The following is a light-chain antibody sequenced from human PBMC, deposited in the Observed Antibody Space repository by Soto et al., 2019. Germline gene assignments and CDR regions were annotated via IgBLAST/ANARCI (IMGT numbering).Light chain of an antibody. J-gene: IGLJ2*01. Sequence: QSALTQPASVSGSPGQSITISCTGTSSDVGGYNHVSWYQHHPGKAPKLIISDVSKRPSGVSNRFSGSKSGNTASLTVSGLQAEDDADYYCSSYTSVSTVIFGGGTKGTVL. CDR2: DVS. CDR3: SSYTSVSTVI. CDR1: SSDVGGYNH. V-gene: IGLV2-14*03.